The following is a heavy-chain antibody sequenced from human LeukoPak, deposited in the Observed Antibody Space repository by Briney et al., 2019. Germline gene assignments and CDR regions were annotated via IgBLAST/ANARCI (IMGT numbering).Heavy chain of an antibody. J-gene: IGHJ4*02. Sequence: PGGSLRLSCAASGFTFSSNSMNWVREPPGKGLEWVSSIDSSGRGTYYADSVKGRFTISRDNAKNSLYLQMNSLRAEDTAVYYCARESAARQDLDYWGQGTLVTVSS. V-gene: IGHV3-21*01. CDR1: GFTFSSNS. CDR3: ARESAARQDLDY. D-gene: IGHD6-6*01. CDR2: IDSSGRGT.